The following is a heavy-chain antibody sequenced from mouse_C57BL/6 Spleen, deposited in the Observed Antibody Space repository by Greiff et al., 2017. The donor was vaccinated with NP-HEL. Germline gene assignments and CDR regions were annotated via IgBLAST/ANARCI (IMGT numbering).Heavy chain of an antibody. V-gene: IGHV5-17*01. CDR3: ARMITYYFDY. J-gene: IGHJ2*01. Sequence: EVKLVESGGGLVKPGGSLKLSCAASGFTFSDYGMHWVRQSPEKGLEWVAYISSGNSTIYYAETVKGRFTISRDNAKNTLFLQMTSLRYEDTAMYCCARMITYYFDYWGRGTTLTVSS. CDR2: ISSGNSTI. D-gene: IGHD2-4*01. CDR1: GFTFSDYG.